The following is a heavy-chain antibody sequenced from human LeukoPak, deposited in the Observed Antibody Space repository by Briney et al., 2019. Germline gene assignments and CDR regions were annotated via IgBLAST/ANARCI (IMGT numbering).Heavy chain of an antibody. D-gene: IGHD6-13*01. CDR3: AKAPLGVAAAGTNEGYFDY. V-gene: IGHV3-9*01. CDR2: ISWNSGSI. CDR1: GVAFDDYA. J-gene: IGHJ4*02. Sequence: GRSLRLSCAASGVAFDDYAMHWVRQAPGKGLEWVSGISWNSGSIGYADSVKGRFTISRDNAKNSLYLQMNSLRAEDTALYYCAKAPLGVAAAGTNEGYFDYWGQGTLVTVSS.